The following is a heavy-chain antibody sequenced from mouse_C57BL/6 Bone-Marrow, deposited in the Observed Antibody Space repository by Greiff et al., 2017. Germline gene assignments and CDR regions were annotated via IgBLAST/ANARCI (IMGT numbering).Heavy chain of an antibody. CDR3: ARERRDYYGSSYDYYAMDY. J-gene: IGHJ4*01. CDR2: IDPNSGGT. D-gene: IGHD1-1*01. Sequence: QVQLQQPGAELVKPGASVKLSCKASGYTFTSYWMHWVKQRPGRGLEWIGRIDPNSGGTKYNEKFKSKATLTVDKPSSTAYMQLSSLTSEDSAVYYCARERRDYYGSSYDYYAMDYWGQGTSVTVSS. V-gene: IGHV1-72*01. CDR1: GYTFTSYW.